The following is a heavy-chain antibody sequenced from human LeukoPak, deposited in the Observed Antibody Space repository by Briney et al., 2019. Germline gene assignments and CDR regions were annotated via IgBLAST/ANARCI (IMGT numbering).Heavy chain of an antibody. J-gene: IGHJ4*02. CDR3: ARGGREISPDDN. Sequence: PSETLSLTCTVSAYSISSGYYWGWIRQPPGKGLEWIGSIYHSGNTYYNSSLKSRVSISVDTSKNQFSLKVNSVTASDTAVYYCARGGREISPDDNWGQGTLVTVSS. D-gene: IGHD3-3*02. CDR2: IYHSGNT. V-gene: IGHV4-38-2*02. CDR1: AYSISSGYY.